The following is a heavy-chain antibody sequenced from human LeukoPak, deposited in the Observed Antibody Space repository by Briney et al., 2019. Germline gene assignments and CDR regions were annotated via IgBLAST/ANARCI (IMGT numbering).Heavy chain of an antibody. D-gene: IGHD3-16*01. CDR1: GFTFSNYW. J-gene: IGHJ3*02. CDR3: TRGFSGGAFDI. Sequence: GGSLRLSWAASGFTFSNYWMHWVRQAPGKGLVWVSRINSDETTTNYADSVKGRFTISRDNAKNTLYLQMNSLRAEDTAVYYCTRGFSGGAFDIWGQGTMVTVSS. CDR2: INSDETTT. V-gene: IGHV3-74*01.